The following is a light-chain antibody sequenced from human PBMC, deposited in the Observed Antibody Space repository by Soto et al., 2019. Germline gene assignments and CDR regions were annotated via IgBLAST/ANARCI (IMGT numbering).Light chain of an antibody. CDR3: QQYVVGSTLT. Sequence: EIEWAQSLCTLSHSPGQRASLXSGASQSVSSSLAWYHQKAGEPPRLLISDASIRAAGIPDRFSGSGSGTDFTLIISRLEPEDFALYYCQQYVVGSTLTFGRGGRLEV. CDR2: DAS. CDR1: QSVSSS. V-gene: IGKV3-20*01. J-gene: IGKJ5*01.